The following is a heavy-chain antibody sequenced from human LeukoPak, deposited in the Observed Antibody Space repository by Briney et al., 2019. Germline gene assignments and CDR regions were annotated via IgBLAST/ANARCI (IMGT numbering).Heavy chain of an antibody. CDR1: GGSISNYY. J-gene: IGHJ4*02. Sequence: SETLSLTCTVSGGSISNYYWSWIRQPPGKGLEWIGEINHSGSTNYNPSLKSRVTISGDTSKNQFSLKLSSVTAADTAVYYCARLLLLWFGEPDYWGQGTVVTVSS. CDR3: ARLLLLWFGEPDY. D-gene: IGHD3-10*01. V-gene: IGHV4-34*01. CDR2: INHSGST.